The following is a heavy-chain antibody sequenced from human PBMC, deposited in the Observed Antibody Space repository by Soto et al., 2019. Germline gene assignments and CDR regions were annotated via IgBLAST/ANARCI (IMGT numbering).Heavy chain of an antibody. V-gene: IGHV4-59*01. Sequence: PSETLSLTCTVSGGSISSYYWSWIRQPPGKGLEWIGYIYYSGSTNYNPSLKSRVTISVYTSKNQFSLKLSSVTAADTAVYYCASNTIGPWSERWGKGTLVIVSS. J-gene: IGHJ5*02. D-gene: IGHD2-15*01. CDR3: ASNTIGPWSER. CDR1: GGSISSYY. CDR2: IYYSGST.